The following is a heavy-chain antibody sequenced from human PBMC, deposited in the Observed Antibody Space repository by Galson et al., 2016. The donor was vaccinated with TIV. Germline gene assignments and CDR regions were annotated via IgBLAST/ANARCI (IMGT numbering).Heavy chain of an antibody. CDR3: VKTNIYLDLVVADGAFDI. V-gene: IGHV3-9*01. CDR1: GFSFDEYA. D-gene: IGHD3-22*01. J-gene: IGHJ3*02. CDR2: ITRNSANI. Sequence: SLRLSCAASGFSFDEYAMHWVRQAAGKGLGWVAGITRNSANIGYADSVKGRFTVSRDNAKKSLYLQMNSLGTEDTALYYCVKTNIYLDLVVADGAFDIWGQGTMVAVS.